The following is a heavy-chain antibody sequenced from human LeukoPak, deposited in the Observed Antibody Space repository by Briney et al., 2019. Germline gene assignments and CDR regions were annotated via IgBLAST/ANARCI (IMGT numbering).Heavy chain of an antibody. J-gene: IGHJ3*02. D-gene: IGHD3-22*01. CDR3: AREKDYYDSSGAVGAFDI. CDR1: GFTFSSYA. V-gene: IGHV3-33*08. CDR2: IWYDGSNK. Sequence: GGSLRLSCAASGFTFSSYAMSWVRQAPGKGLEWVAVIWYDGSNKYYADSVKGRFTISRDNSKNTLYLQMNSLRAEDTAVYYCAREKDYYDSSGAVGAFDIWGQGTMVTVSS.